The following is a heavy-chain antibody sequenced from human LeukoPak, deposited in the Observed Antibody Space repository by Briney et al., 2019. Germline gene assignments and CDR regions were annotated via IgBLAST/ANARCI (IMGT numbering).Heavy chain of an antibody. J-gene: IGHJ4*02. V-gene: IGHV4-30-4*08. CDR3: ARSMTGYYATKHFDY. CDR1: GVSISSGDYY. D-gene: IGHD3-9*01. Sequence: SETLSLTCTVSGVSISSGDYYWSWIRQPPGKGLEWIGYIYYSGNTYYNPSLKSRVTISVDTSKNQFSLKLSSVTAADTAVYYCARSMTGYYATKHFDYWGQGTLVTVSS. CDR2: IYYSGNT.